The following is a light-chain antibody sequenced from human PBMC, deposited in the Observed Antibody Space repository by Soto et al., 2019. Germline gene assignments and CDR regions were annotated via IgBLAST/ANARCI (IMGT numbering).Light chain of an antibody. V-gene: IGKV3-15*01. CDR2: GAS. Sequence: EIVMTQSPVTLSVSPGERATLSCRASQSVSSNLAWYQQKPGQAPRLLIYGASTRTTGIPARFSGSGSGTEFTLTISSLQSEDFTVYYCQQYNNWPPITFGQGTRLEIK. J-gene: IGKJ5*01. CDR3: QQYNNWPPIT. CDR1: QSVSSN.